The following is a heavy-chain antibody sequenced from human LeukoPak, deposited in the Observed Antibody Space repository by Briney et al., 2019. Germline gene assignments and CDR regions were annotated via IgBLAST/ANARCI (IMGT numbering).Heavy chain of an antibody. CDR2: INAGNGNT. V-gene: IGHV1-3*01. CDR3: AREGDTYYGDSSGYYYYLPSCFDY. CDR1: GYTFTSYA. D-gene: IGHD3-22*01. Sequence: ASVKVSCKASGYTFTSYAMHWVRQAPGQRLEWMGWINAGNGNTKYSQKFQGRVTITRDTSASTAYMELSSLRSEDTAVYYCAREGDTYYGDSSGYYYYLPSCFDYWGQGTLVTVSS. J-gene: IGHJ4*02.